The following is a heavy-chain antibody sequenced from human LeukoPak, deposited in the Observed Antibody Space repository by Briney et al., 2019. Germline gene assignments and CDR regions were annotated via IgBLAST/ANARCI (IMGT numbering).Heavy chain of an antibody. Sequence: GGSLRLSCAASGFTFSSYSMNWVRQAPGKGLEWVSSISSSSSYIYYADSVKGRFTISRDNAKNSLYLQMNSLRAEDTAVYYCARAAGVMATIRYWGQGTLVTVSS. V-gene: IGHV3-21*01. CDR3: ARAAGVMATIRY. CDR2: ISSSSSYI. J-gene: IGHJ4*02. D-gene: IGHD5-24*01. CDR1: GFTFSSYS.